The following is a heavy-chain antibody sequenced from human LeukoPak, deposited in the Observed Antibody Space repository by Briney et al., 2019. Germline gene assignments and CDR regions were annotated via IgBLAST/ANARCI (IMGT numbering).Heavy chain of an antibody. CDR2: ISDSGDNT. Sequence: GGSLRLSCAASGFTFSTYAMNWVRQAPGKGLEWVSLISDSGDNTYYADSVKGRFTISRDNSKNTVSLQMSSLRADDTAVYYCARDDDCGDYGHLNAFDIWGQGTMVTVSS. CDR1: GFTFSTYA. CDR3: ARDDDCGDYGHLNAFDI. V-gene: IGHV3-23*01. J-gene: IGHJ3*02. D-gene: IGHD4-17*01.